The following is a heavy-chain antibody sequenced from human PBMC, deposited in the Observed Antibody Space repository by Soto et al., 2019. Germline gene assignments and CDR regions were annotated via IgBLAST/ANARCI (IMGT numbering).Heavy chain of an antibody. CDR2: IYPGDSDT. CDR1: GYSFTSYW. CDR3: ARLVAPGPTRKLWFGDLGGLRWFDP. V-gene: IGHV5-51*01. Sequence: GESLKISCKGSGYSFTSYWIGWVRQMPGKGLEWMGIIYPGDSDTRYSPSFQGQVTISADKSISTAYLQWSSLKASDTAMYYCARLVAPGPTRKLWFGDLGGLRWFDPWGQGTLVTVSS. J-gene: IGHJ5*02. D-gene: IGHD3-10*01.